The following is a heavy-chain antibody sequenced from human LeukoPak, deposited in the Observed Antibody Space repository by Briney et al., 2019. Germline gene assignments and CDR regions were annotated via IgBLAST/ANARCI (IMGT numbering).Heavy chain of an antibody. J-gene: IGHJ4*02. Sequence: ASVKVSCKASGYTFTSYDINWVRQAPGQGLEWMGWINPNSGGTNYAQKFQGRVTMTRDTSISTAYMELSRLRSDDTAVYYCARVTAYYYDSSGYYYFDYWGQGTLVTVSS. CDR2: INPNSGGT. CDR1: GYTFTSYD. D-gene: IGHD3-22*01. V-gene: IGHV1-2*02. CDR3: ARVTAYYYDSSGYYYFDY.